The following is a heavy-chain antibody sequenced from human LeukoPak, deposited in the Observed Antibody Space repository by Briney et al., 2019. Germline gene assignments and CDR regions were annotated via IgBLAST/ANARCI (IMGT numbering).Heavy chain of an antibody. CDR3: ASYRYDSSGHYFDY. D-gene: IGHD3-22*01. J-gene: IGHJ4*02. CDR2: IYYSGST. V-gene: IGHV4-59*01. Sequence: SETLSLTCTVSGGSISSYYWSWIRQPPGKGLEWIGYIYYSGSTNYNPSLKSRVTISVDTSKNQFSLKLSSVTAADTAVYYCASYRYDSSGHYFDYWGQGTLVTVSS. CDR1: GGSISSYY.